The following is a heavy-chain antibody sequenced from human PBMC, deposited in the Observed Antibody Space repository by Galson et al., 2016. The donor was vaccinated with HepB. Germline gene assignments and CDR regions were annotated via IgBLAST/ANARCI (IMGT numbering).Heavy chain of an antibody. CDR1: GFNFKTYG. D-gene: IGHD3-10*01. CDR2: IWSDGSNI. J-gene: IGHJ2*01. V-gene: IGHV3-33*01. CDR3: ARVGSGVGAVTVEKPIWYFDV. Sequence: SLRLSCAASGFNFKTYGMHWVRQAPGKGLEWLAIIWSDGSNIAYADSAKGRFTISRDNSKNTLSLEMSSLRVEDTAVYHGARVGSGVGAVTVEKPIWYFDVWGRGTLVTVSS.